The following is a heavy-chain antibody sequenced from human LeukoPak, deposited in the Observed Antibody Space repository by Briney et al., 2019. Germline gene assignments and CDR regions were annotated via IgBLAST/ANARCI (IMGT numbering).Heavy chain of an antibody. CDR1: GYTFTGYY. CDR2: INPNSGGT. V-gene: IGHV1-2*02. CDR3: ARVTMVRGVVSFDY. Sequence: ASVKVSCKASGYTFTGYYMHWVRQAPGQGLEWMGWINPNSGGTSYAQKFQGRVTMTRDTSISTAYMELSRLRSDDTAVYYCARVTMVRGVVSFDYWGQGTLVTVSS. D-gene: IGHD3-10*01. J-gene: IGHJ4*02.